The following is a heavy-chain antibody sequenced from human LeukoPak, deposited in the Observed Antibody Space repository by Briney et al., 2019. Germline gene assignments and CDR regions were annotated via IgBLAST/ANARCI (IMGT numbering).Heavy chain of an antibody. CDR3: AKDLGYCSSTSCSFDY. CDR1: GFTFSSYG. D-gene: IGHD2-2*01. V-gene: IGHV3-23*01. J-gene: IGHJ4*02. Sequence: RRSLRLSCAASGFTFSSYGMSWVRQAPGKGLEWVSAISGSGGSTYYADSVKGRFTISRDNSKNTLYLQMNSLRAEDTAVYYCAKDLGYCSSTSCSFDYWGQGTLVTVSS. CDR2: ISGSGGST.